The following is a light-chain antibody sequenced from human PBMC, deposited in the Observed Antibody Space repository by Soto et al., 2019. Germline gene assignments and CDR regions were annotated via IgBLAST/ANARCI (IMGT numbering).Light chain of an antibody. Sequence: DIQMTQSPSSRSASVGDRVTITCRASQAIDKSVAWYQQKPGQVPKLLIYAASTLHSGFPSRFSGSVSGAHFTLTITGLQPEYVATYYCQENNGDLPFGFGPGTTVDV. J-gene: IGKJ3*01. V-gene: IGKV1-27*01. CDR1: QAIDKS. CDR3: QENNGDLPFG. CDR2: AAS.